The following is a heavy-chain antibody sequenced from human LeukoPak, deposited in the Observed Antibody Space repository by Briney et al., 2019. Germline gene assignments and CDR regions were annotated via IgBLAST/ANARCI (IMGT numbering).Heavy chain of an antibody. CDR1: GGSISSYY. J-gene: IGHJ4*02. CDR3: ARDLGGYSYGGGLDY. D-gene: IGHD5-18*01. V-gene: IGHV4-59*01. Sequence: PSETLSLTCTVSGGSISSYYWSWIRQPPGKGLEWIGYIYYSGSTNYNPSLKSRVTISVDTSKNQFSLKLSSVTAADTAVYYWARDLGGYSYGGGLDYWGQGTLVTVSS. CDR2: IYYSGST.